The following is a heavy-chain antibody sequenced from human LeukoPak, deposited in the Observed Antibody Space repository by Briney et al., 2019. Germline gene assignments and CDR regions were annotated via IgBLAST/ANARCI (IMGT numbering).Heavy chain of an antibody. D-gene: IGHD1-26*01. CDR2: IYFSGST. CDR1: GGSISSSSYY. Sequence: PSETLSLTCTVSGGSISSSSYYWGWIRQPPGTGLEWIGSIYFSGSTYYNPSLKSRVTISIDTSKNQFSLKLSSVTAADTAVYYCARHPYSGSPFDYWGQGTLVTVSS. J-gene: IGHJ4*02. CDR3: ARHPYSGSPFDY. V-gene: IGHV4-39*01.